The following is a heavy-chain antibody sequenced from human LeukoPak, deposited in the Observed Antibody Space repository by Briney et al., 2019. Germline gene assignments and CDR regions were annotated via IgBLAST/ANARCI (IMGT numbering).Heavy chain of an antibody. D-gene: IGHD5-24*01. CDR2: INHSGST. Sequence: KPSETLSLTCAVYGGSFSGYYWSWIRQPPGKGLEWIGEINHSGSTNYNPPLKSRVTISVDTSKNQFSLKLSSVTAADTAVYYCARGKAQGGARDGYKDYWGQGTLVTVSS. CDR3: ARGKAQGGARDGYKDY. V-gene: IGHV4-34*01. J-gene: IGHJ4*02. CDR1: GGSFSGYY.